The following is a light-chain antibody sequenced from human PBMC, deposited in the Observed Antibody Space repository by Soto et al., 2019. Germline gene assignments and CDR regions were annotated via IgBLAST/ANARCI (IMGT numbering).Light chain of an antibody. V-gene: IGKV1-39*01. Sequence: DIQMTQSPSSLSASLGDRVTITCRASQSISSYLNWYQQKPGKAPKLLIYAASSLQSGVPSRFSGSGSGTDFTLTISSLQPEDFATYYCQQSYSTPRYTFGQGTKVDI. CDR2: AAS. CDR1: QSISSY. CDR3: QQSYSTPRYT. J-gene: IGKJ2*01.